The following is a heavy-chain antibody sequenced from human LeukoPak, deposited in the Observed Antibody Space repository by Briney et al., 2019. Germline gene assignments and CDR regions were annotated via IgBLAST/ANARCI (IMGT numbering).Heavy chain of an antibody. D-gene: IGHD2-2*01. CDR3: ARDFGSLHQLVSWFDP. J-gene: IGHJ5*02. Sequence: GASVKVSCKASGYTFTSYDISWVRQAPGQGLEWMGWISAYNGNTNYAQKLQGRVTMTTDTSTSTAYVELRSLRSDDTVVYYCARDFGSLHQLVSWFDPWGQGTLVTVSS. CDR1: GYTFTSYD. V-gene: IGHV1-18*01. CDR2: ISAYNGNT.